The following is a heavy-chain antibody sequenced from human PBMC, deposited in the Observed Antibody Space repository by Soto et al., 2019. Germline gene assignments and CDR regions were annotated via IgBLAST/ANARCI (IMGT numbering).Heavy chain of an antibody. Sequence: QVQLQQWGAGLLKPSETLSLTCAVYGGSFSGYYWSWIRQPPGKGLERIGEINHSGSTNYNPSLKSRVTISVDTSKNQFSLKLSSVTAADTAVYYCARGSIPRPNYYYYYYMDVWGKGTTVTVSS. CDR3: ARGSIPRPNYYYYYYMDV. V-gene: IGHV4-34*01. D-gene: IGHD2-2*02. CDR1: GGSFSGYY. J-gene: IGHJ6*03. CDR2: INHSGST.